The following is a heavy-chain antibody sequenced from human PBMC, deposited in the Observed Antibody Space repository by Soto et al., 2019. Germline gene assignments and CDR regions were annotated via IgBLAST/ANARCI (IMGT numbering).Heavy chain of an antibody. CDR2: ISSSGSTI. CDR1: GFTFSDYY. Sequence: QVQLVESGGGLVKPGGSLRLSCAASGFTFSDYYMSWIRQAPGKGLGWVSYISSSGSTIYYADSVKGRFTISRDNAKNSLYLQMNSLRAEDTAVYYCAREQYCSSTSCLYYYGMDVWGQGTTVTVSS. CDR3: AREQYCSSTSCLYYYGMDV. D-gene: IGHD2-2*01. V-gene: IGHV3-11*01. J-gene: IGHJ6*02.